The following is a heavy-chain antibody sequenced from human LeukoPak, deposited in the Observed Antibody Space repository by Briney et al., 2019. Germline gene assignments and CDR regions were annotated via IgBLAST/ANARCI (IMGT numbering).Heavy chain of an antibody. CDR3: ARASHYYDSSGYYVDAFDI. Sequence: SQTLSFTCTVSGGSSSSGSYYWSWIRQPAGKRLEWIGRIYTSRSANYYPSLKSRVTISVDTSKNQFSLKLSSVTAADTAVYYCARASHYYDSSGYYVDAFDIWGQGTMVTVSS. D-gene: IGHD3-22*01. CDR1: GGSSSSGSYY. CDR2: IYTSRSA. J-gene: IGHJ3*02. V-gene: IGHV4-61*02.